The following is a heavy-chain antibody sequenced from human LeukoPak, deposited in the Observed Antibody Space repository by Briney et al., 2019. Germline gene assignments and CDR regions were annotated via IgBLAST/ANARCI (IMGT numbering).Heavy chain of an antibody. CDR3: ARVSSGRGTWYFDL. J-gene: IGHJ2*01. V-gene: IGHV4-59*01. CDR2: IYYSGST. CDR1: GGSISSYY. Sequence: SETLSLTCTVSGGSISSYYWSWIRQPPGKGLEWIGYIYYSGSTNYNPSLKSRVTISVDTSKNQFSLKLNSVTAADTAVYYCARVSSGRGTWYFDLWGRGTLVTVSS. D-gene: IGHD6-19*01.